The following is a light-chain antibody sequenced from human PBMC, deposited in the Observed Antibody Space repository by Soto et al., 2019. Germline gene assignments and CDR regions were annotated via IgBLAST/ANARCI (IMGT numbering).Light chain of an antibody. CDR1: QSVSSY. Sequence: EIVLTQSPATLSLSPGERATLSCRASQSVSSYLAWYQHKPGQAPRLLIYDASNRATGIPARFSGSGSGTDFTLTISSLEPDDFAVYYCQQRINWPKTFGQGTKVDIK. J-gene: IGKJ1*01. CDR2: DAS. CDR3: QQRINWPKT. V-gene: IGKV3-11*01.